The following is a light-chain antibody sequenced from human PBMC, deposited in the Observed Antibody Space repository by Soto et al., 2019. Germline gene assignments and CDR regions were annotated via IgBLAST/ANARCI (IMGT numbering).Light chain of an antibody. CDR2: WAS. CDR3: QQYYTTLS. J-gene: IGKJ4*01. V-gene: IGKV4-1*01. Sequence: DIVMTQSPDSLAVSLGERATINCKSSQSVLYNSDNKNYLAWYQQKAGQPPKLLIYWASTRDSGVPDRFSGSGSGADFTLTINNLQAEDAAVYYCQQYYTTLSFGGGTKVEIK. CDR1: QSVLYNSDNKNY.